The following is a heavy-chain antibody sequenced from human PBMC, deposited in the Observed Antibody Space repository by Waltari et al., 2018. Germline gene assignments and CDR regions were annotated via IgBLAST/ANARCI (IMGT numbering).Heavy chain of an antibody. CDR3: ARIRYSYGSGVCDY. CDR1: GFSLSTSGMC. CDR2: IDWDDDK. Sequence: QVTLRESGPALVKPTQTLTLTCTFSGFSLSTSGMCVSWIRQPPGKALERLALIDWDDDKYYSTSLKTRLTIAKDTSKNQVVLTRTNMDPVDTATYYCARIRYSYGSGVCDYWGQGTLVTVSS. D-gene: IGHD5-18*01. J-gene: IGHJ4*02. V-gene: IGHV2-70*01.